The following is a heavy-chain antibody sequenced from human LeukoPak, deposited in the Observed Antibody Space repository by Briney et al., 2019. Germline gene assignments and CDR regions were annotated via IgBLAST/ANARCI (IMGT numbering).Heavy chain of an antibody. V-gene: IGHV4-39*07. CDR2: IYYSGST. D-gene: IGHD3-3*01. CDR3: AREFGDFSAGGAFDI. J-gene: IGHJ3*02. Sequence: KPSETLSLTCTVSGGSISSSSYYWGWIRQPPGKGLEWIGSIYYSGSTYYNPSLKSRVTISVDTSKDQFSLKLSSVTAADTAVYYCAREFGDFSAGGAFDIWGQGTMVTVSS. CDR1: GGSISSSSYY.